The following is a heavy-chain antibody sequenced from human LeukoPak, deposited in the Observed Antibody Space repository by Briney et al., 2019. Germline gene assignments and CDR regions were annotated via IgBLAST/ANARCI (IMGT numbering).Heavy chain of an antibody. CDR1: GFTFDDYG. CDR3: ARGVPGVGSMAFDY. CDR2: INWNGGRT. D-gene: IGHD7-27*01. Sequence: GGSLRLSCAASGFTFDDYGMSWVRQAPGKGLEWVSGINWNGGRTGYADSVKGRFTISRDNAKNSLYLQMNSLRAEDTALYYYARGVPGVGSMAFDYWGQGTLVTVSS. V-gene: IGHV3-20*04. J-gene: IGHJ4*02.